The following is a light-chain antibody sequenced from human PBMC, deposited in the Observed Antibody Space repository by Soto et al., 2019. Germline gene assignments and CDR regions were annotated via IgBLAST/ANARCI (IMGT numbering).Light chain of an antibody. Sequence: AIQLTQSPSSLSASVGDRVTITCRASQGINSALAWYQQKPGKAPKLLIYDASSLESGVPSRFSGNGSGTDFTLTISSLQPEDFATYYCQQFNSYPRTFGPGTKVDIK. CDR1: QGINSA. CDR2: DAS. J-gene: IGKJ3*01. CDR3: QQFNSYPRT. V-gene: IGKV1-13*02.